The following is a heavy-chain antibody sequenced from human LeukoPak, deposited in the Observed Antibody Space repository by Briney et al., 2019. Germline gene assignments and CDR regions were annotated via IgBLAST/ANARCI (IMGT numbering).Heavy chain of an antibody. V-gene: IGHV4-59*08. CDR2: IYYSGST. CDR3: ASTRWFGEFIPHNFDY. CDR1: GGSISSYY. J-gene: IGHJ4*02. D-gene: IGHD3-10*01. Sequence: SETLSLTCTVSGGSISSYYWSWIRQPPGKGLEWIGYIYYSGSTNYNPSLKSRVTISVDTSKNQFSLKLSSVTAADTAVYYCASTRWFGEFIPHNFDYWGQGTLVTVSS.